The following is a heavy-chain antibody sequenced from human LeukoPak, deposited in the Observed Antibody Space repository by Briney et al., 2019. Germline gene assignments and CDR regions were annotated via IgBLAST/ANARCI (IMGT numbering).Heavy chain of an antibody. CDR2: IGTAGDT. CDR3: ARERAIRNYYGMDL. J-gene: IGHJ6*02. V-gene: IGHV3-13*01. CDR1: GFTFSSYD. Sequence: GGSLRLSCAASGFTFSSYDTHWVRQATGKGLEWVSAIGTAGDTYYPGSVKGRFTISRDNSKNTLYLQMNSLRAEDTAVYYCARERAIRNYYGMDLWGQGPTVTVS. D-gene: IGHD2-21*01.